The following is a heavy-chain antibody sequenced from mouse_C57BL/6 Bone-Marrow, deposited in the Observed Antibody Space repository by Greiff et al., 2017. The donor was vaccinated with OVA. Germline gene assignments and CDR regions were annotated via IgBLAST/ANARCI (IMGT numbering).Heavy chain of an antibody. Sequence: VQLQQSGPELVNPGSSVKLSCKASGYTFTSYDINWVKQRPGQGLEWIGWIYPRDGSTKYNEKFKGKATLTVDTSSSTAYMELHSLTSEDSAVYFCARTVYYDYDGGFAYWGQGTLVTVSA. CDR3: ARTVYYDYDGGFAY. CDR2: IYPRDGST. D-gene: IGHD2-4*01. J-gene: IGHJ3*01. V-gene: IGHV1-85*01. CDR1: GYTFTSYD.